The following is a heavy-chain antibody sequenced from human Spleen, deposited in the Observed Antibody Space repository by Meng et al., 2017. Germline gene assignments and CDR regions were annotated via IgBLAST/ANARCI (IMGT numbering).Heavy chain of an antibody. CDR3: ARLGDSNSPFDY. J-gene: IGHJ4*02. V-gene: IGHV5-51*01. D-gene: IGHD4-23*01. CDR2: IYPGDSDT. CDR1: GYTFTSYW. Sequence: GESLKISCRGSGYTFTSYWIGWVRQMPGKGLEWMGLIYPGDSDTRYSPSFQGQVIISADKSINTAYLQWSSLKASDTAMYYCARLGDSNSPFDYWGQGTLVTVSS.